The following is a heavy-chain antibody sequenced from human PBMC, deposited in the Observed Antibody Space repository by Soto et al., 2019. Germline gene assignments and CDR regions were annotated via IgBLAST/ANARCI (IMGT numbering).Heavy chain of an antibody. J-gene: IGHJ6*03. Sequence: ASGKVSCKASGDTFTGYYMHWVRQAPGQGLEWMGWINPNSGVTKYAQKFQGWVTMTRDTSIRTVYMELSRLRSDDTAVYYCARESGGATATLDYYYFYMDVWGTGTTVTVSS. CDR2: INPNSGVT. D-gene: IGHD5-12*01. CDR3: ARESGGATATLDYYYFYMDV. CDR1: GDTFTGYY. V-gene: IGHV1-2*04.